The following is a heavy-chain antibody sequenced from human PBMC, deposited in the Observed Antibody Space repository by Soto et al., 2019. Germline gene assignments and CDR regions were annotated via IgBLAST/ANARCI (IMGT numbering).Heavy chain of an antibody. CDR1: GFTFSSYG. V-gene: IGHV3-33*01. Sequence: GGSLRLSCAASGFTFSSYGMHWVRQAPGKGLEWVAVIWYDGSNKYYADSVKGRFTISRDNSKNTLYLQMNSLRAEDTAVYYCARDMTIAARPPNYYYYYGMDVWGQGTTVTVSS. J-gene: IGHJ6*02. CDR2: IWYDGSNK. D-gene: IGHD6-6*01. CDR3: ARDMTIAARPPNYYYYYGMDV.